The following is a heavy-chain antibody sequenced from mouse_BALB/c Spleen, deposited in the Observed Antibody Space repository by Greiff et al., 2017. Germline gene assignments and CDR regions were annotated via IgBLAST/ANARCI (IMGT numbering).Heavy chain of an antibody. CDR2: IYYSGTI. V-gene: IGHV3-5*02. CDR1: GISITTGNYR. CDR3: ARDGHYYAMDY. Sequence: EVQLQQSGPGLVKPSQTVSLTCTVTGISITTGNYRWSWLRQFPGNKLEWIGYIYYSGTITYNPSLTSRTTITRDTSKNQFFLEMNSLTAEDTATYYCARDGHYYAMDYWGQGTAVTVSS. J-gene: IGHJ4*01.